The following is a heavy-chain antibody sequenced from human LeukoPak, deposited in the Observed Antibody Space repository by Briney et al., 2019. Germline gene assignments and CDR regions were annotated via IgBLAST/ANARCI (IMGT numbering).Heavy chain of an antibody. CDR3: ARDRVIDH. D-gene: IGHD3-10*01. V-gene: IGHV3-30*01. Sequence: GGSLRLSCAASGFTFSSYAMHWVRQAPGKGLEWVAVISYDGSNKYYADSVKGRFTISRDNSKNTLYLQMNSLRAEDTAVYYCARDRVIDHWGQGTLVTVSS. J-gene: IGHJ4*02. CDR2: ISYDGSNK. CDR1: GFTFSSYA.